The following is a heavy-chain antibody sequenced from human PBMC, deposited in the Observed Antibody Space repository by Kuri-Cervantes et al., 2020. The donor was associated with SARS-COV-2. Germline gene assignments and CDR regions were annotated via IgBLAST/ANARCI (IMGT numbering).Heavy chain of an antibody. CDR1: GFTFSSYA. CDR2: IRYDGSNK. J-gene: IGHJ3*02. CDR3: AIGGWGFFGNAFDI. V-gene: IGHV3-30*02. Sequence: GESLKISCAASGFTFSSYAMHWVRQAPGKGLEWVAFIRYDGSNKYYADSVKGRLTISRDNSKNTLYLQMNSLRAEDTAVYYCAIGGWGFFGNAFDIWGQGTMVTVSS. D-gene: IGHD7-27*01.